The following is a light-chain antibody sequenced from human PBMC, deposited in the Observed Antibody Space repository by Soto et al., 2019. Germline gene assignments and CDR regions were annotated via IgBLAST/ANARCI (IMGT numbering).Light chain of an antibody. CDR1: QSVSSN. CDR2: GAS. J-gene: IGKJ2*01. CDR3: QQYNNWPPYT. V-gene: IGKV3-15*01. Sequence: EIVMTQSPATLSVSPGERATLSCRASQSVSSNLAWYQQKPGQAPRLLIYGASTRATGIPARFSGSGSGTEFTLTISSLQSEDFPVYYGQQYNNWPPYTFGQGTKLEIK.